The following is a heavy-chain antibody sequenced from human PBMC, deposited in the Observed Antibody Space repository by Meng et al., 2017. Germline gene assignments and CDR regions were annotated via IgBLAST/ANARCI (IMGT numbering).Heavy chain of an antibody. J-gene: IGHJ3*02. CDR2: IYPGDSDT. CDR1: GYSFTSYW. V-gene: IGHV5-51*01. Sequence: GESLKISCKGSGYSFTSYWIGWVRQMPGKGLEWMGIIYPGDSDTRYSPSFQGQVTISADKSISTAYLQWSSLKASDTAMYYCARRRSYVWGSYRYFAFDIWGLGTMVTVSS. CDR3: ARRRSYVWGSYRYFAFDI. D-gene: IGHD3-16*02.